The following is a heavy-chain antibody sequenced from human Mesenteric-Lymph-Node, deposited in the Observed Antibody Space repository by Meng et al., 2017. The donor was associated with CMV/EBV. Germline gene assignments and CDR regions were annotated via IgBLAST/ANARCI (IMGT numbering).Heavy chain of an antibody. Sequence: ASGYTFTSYGISWVRQAPGQGLEWMGWISAYNGNTNYAQKLQGRVTMTTDTSTSTAYMELRSLRSDDTAVYYCARPYFGSSGWYFGYWGQGTLVHRLL. CDR1: GYTFTSYG. J-gene: IGHJ4*02. D-gene: IGHD6-19*01. V-gene: IGHV1-18*04. CDR2: ISAYNGNT. CDR3: ARPYFGSSGWYFGY.